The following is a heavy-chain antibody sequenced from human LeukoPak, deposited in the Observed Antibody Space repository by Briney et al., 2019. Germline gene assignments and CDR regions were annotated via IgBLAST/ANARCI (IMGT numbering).Heavy chain of an antibody. J-gene: IGHJ3*02. D-gene: IGHD4-17*01. CDR2: IYYSGST. CDR3: ARDLSQDGDYVNAFDI. Sequence: SETLSLTCTVSGGSISSGGYYWSWIRQHPGKGLEWIGYIYYSGSTYYNPSLKSRVTISVDTSKNQFSLKLSSVTAADTAVYYCARDLSQDGDYVNAFDIWGQGTMVTASS. V-gene: IGHV4-31*03. CDR1: GGSISSGGYY.